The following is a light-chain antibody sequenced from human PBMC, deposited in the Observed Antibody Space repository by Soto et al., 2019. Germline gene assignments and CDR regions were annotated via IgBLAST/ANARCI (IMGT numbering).Light chain of an antibody. Sequence: QSVLTQPPSVSGAPGQRVTISCTGSSSNIGTGYDVHWYQHLPGTAPKLLIYGNTNRPSGVPDRFSGSKSGTSASLAITGLQAKDEADYYCQSYDSRLSGSVFGTGTKLTVL. V-gene: IGLV1-40*01. CDR3: QSYDSRLSGSV. CDR1: SSNIGTGYD. CDR2: GNT. J-gene: IGLJ1*01.